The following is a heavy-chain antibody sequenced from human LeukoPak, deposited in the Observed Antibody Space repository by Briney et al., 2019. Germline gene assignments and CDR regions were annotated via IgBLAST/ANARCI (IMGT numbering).Heavy chain of an antibody. J-gene: IGHJ4*02. CDR3: ASGDFDY. CDR2: ISSSSSYI. V-gene: IGHV3-21*01. D-gene: IGHD3-10*01. Sequence: GGSLRLSCAASGCTFSSYNMHWVRQAPGKGLEWVSSISSSSSYITYADSLKGRFTISRDNAKNALYLQMNSLRGEDTAVYYCASGDFDYWGQGTLVTVSS. CDR1: GCTFSSYN.